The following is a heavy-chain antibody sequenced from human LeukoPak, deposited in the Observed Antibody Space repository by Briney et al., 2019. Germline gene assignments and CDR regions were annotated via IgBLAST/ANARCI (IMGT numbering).Heavy chain of an antibody. CDR3: AKDLGRYRNNCFDY. CDR2: ISGSGGGT. V-gene: IGHV3-23*01. D-gene: IGHD1-26*01. J-gene: IGHJ4*02. Sequence: QPGGSLRLSCAASGFTFSSYALSWVRQAPEKGLEWVSTISGSGGGTYYADSVKGRFTISRDDSKNTLYLQMNSLRAEDTAVYYCAKDLGRYRNNCFDYWGQGTLVTVSS. CDR1: GFTFSSYA.